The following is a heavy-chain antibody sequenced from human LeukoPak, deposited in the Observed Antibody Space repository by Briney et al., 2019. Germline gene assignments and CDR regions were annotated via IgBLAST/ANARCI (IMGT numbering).Heavy chain of an antibody. CDR2: IYYSGST. CDR3: NSGSHYHFDY. V-gene: IGHV4-39*07. D-gene: IGHD3-10*01. Sequence: SETLSLTCTVSGGSISSSSYYWGWIRQPPGKGLEWIGSIYYSGSTYYNPSLKSRVTISVDTSKNQFSLKLSSVTAADTAVYYCNSGSHYHFDYWGQGTLVTVSS. CDR1: GGSISSSSYY. J-gene: IGHJ4*02.